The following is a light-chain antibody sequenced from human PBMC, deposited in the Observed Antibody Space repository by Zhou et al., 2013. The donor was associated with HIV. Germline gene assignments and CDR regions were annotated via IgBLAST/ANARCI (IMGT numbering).Light chain of an antibody. CDR2: DAS. J-gene: IGKJ4*01. CDR3: QQYDTLPXT. CDR1: QDIRKY. V-gene: IGKV1-33*01. Sequence: DIQMTQSPSTLSARVGDRVTITCQASQDIRKYLTWYQQRPGKAPKLLIKDASNLETGVPSRFSGSGSGTDFTFTINNLQSEDVATYYCQQYDTLPXTFGGGTKGEIK.